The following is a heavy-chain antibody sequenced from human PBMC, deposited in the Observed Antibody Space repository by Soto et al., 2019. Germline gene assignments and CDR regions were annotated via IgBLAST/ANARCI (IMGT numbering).Heavy chain of an antibody. J-gene: IGHJ4*02. CDR3: ARDDCSGGSCYLDY. V-gene: IGHV1-18*01. CDR1: GYTFTSYG. Sequence: ASVKVSCKASGYTFTSYGITWVRQAPGQGLEWMGWISAYNGNTNYTQKLQGRATMTTDSSTSTAYMELRSLRSDDTAVYYCARDDCSGGSCYLDYWGQGALVTVSS. CDR2: ISAYNGNT. D-gene: IGHD2-15*01.